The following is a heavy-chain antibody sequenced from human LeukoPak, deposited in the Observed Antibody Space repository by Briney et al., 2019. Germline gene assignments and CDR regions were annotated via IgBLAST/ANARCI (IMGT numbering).Heavy chain of an antibody. J-gene: IGHJ4*02. V-gene: IGHV4-59*01. CDR3: TRDRELGF. D-gene: IGHD1-26*01. Sequence: SETLSLTRTVSGGSISIFYWNWIQQPPGKGLEWIGSIYNSGSTTYNPSLKSRVTISGDTSKNQFSLKLTSVTAAGTAVYYCTRDRELGFWGQGTLVTVSS. CDR2: IYNSGST. CDR1: GGSISIFY.